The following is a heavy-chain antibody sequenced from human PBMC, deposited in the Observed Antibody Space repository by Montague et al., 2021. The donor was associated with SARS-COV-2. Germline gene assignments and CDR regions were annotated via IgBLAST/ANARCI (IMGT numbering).Heavy chain of an antibody. Sequence: SETLSLTCSVSGVSISSSGYYWGWVRQPPGKVLEWIGSVHYSGGSYYTPSRERRVTMSVDASKRHFSLRLRSVTGADTAVYYCGRGITNWWAVGHWGQGILVTVSS. J-gene: IGHJ4*02. CDR1: GVSISSSGYY. D-gene: IGHD2-15*01. CDR2: VHYSGGS. CDR3: GRGITNWWAVGH. V-gene: IGHV4-39*02.